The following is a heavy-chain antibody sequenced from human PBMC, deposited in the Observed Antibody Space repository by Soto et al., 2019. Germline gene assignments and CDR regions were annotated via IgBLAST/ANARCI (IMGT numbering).Heavy chain of an antibody. CDR3: ARVATIH. V-gene: IGHV1-3*01. CDR2: INAGNGNT. D-gene: IGHD5-12*01. Sequence: DSVKASCRASGCTFTGYAMHWVRQAPGQRLEWMGWINAGNGNTKYSQKFQGRVTITRDTSASTAYMELSSLRSEDTAVYYCARVATIHWGQGTLVTSPQ. CDR1: GCTFTGYA. J-gene: IGHJ4*02.